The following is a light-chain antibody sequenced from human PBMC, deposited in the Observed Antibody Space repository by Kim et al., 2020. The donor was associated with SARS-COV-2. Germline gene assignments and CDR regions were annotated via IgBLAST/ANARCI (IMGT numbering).Light chain of an antibody. Sequence: QSALTQPASVSGSPGQSITISCTGTSSDVGGYNYVSWYQQYPGKAPKLMVYDVSKWPSGISNRFSGSKSGNTASLTISGLQAEDEADYYCSSYTSTFTYVFGTGTKVTVL. CDR2: DVS. V-gene: IGLV2-14*01. CDR1: SSDVGGYNY. J-gene: IGLJ1*01. CDR3: SSYTSTFTYV.